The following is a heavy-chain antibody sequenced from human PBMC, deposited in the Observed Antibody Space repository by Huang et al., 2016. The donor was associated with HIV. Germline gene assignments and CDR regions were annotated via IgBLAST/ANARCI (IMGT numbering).Heavy chain of an antibody. Sequence: EVQLVESGGGLVQPGGSLRLSCAASGFTFSSYWMHWVLQAPGKGMVWVSRINSDGSSTSYADSVKGRFTISRDNAKNTLYLQMNSLRAEDTAVYYCARDSQQWLVEDYWGQGTLVTVSS. CDR1: GFTFSSYW. J-gene: IGHJ4*02. CDR3: ARDSQQWLVEDY. CDR2: INSDGSST. D-gene: IGHD6-19*01. V-gene: IGHV3-74*01.